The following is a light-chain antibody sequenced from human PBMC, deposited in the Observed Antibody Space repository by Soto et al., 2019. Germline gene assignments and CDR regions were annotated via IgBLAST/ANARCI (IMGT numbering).Light chain of an antibody. CDR3: QQSYSTPV. Sequence: DIQMTQSPSSLSASVGDRVTITFRASQSISSYLNWYQHKPGKAPKLLIYAASSLQSGVPSRFSGSGSGTDFTLTISSLQPEDFATYYCQQSYSTPVFGQGTRLEIK. V-gene: IGKV1-39*01. CDR2: AAS. J-gene: IGKJ5*01. CDR1: QSISSY.